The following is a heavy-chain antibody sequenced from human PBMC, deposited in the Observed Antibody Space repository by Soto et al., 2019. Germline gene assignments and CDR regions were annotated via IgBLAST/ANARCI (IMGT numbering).Heavy chain of an antibody. V-gene: IGHV5-51*01. CDR3: ARPSRYYYGSGSEYYYGMDV. J-gene: IGHJ6*02. CDR1: GYSFTSYG. D-gene: IGHD3-10*01. CDR2: IYPGDYDT. Sequence: GESLKISCKGSGYSFTSYGIGWVRQMPGKGLEWMGLIYPGDYDTRYSPSFQGQVTISADKSISTAYLQWSSLKASDTAMYYCARPSRYYYGSGSEYYYGMDVWGQGTTVTVSS.